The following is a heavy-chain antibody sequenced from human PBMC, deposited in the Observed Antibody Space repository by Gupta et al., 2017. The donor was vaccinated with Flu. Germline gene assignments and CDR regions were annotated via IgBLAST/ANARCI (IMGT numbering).Heavy chain of an antibody. D-gene: IGHD6-6*01. CDR2: VVHYGTT. V-gene: IGHV4-34*01. CDR3: ARGPYRVPSRRWFDP. Sequence: SGGSFSDYFWTWIRQPPRKGLEWIGEVVHYGTTHYNPSLKSRVTISADTSKNQFSLNLTSVTAADTAVYYCARGPYRVPSRRWFDPWGQGILVTVSS. CDR1: GGSFSDYF. J-gene: IGHJ5*02.